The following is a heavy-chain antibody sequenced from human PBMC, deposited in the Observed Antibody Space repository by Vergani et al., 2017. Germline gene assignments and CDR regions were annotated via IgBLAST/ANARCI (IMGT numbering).Heavy chain of an antibody. CDR1: GFTFSSYG. CDR2: IWYDGSNK. D-gene: IGHD2-21*02. J-gene: IGHJ6*02. Sequence: QVQLVESGGGVVQPGRSLRLSCAASGFTFSSYGMHWVRQAPGKGLEWVAVIWYDGSNKDYADSVKGRFTISRDNSKNTLYLQMNRLRAEDTAVYYCAKASVHRVTSGPTYYYYYGMDVWGQGTTVSVSS. V-gene: IGHV3-33*06. CDR3: AKASVHRVTSGPTYYYYYGMDV.